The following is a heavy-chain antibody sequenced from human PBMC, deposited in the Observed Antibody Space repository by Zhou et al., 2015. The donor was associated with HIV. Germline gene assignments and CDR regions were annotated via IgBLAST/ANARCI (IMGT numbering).Heavy chain of an antibody. J-gene: IGHJ5*02. CDR3: ARVHGYSYGFTGKLPGRWFDP. D-gene: IGHD5-18*01. CDR2: ISAYNGNT. V-gene: IGHV1-18*01. Sequence: QVQLVQSGAEVKKPGASVKVSCKASGYTFTSYGISWVRQAPGQGLEWMGWISAYNGNTNYAQKLQGRVTMTTDTSTSTAYMELRSLRSDDTAVYYCARVHGYSYGFTGKLPGRWFDPWGQGTLVTVSS. CDR1: GYTFTSYG.